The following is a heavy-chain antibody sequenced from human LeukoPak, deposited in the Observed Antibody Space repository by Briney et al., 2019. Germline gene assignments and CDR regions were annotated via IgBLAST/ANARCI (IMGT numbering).Heavy chain of an antibody. D-gene: IGHD1-26*01. CDR1: GGSISSSSYY. Sequence: SETLSLTCTVSGGSISSSSYYWGWIRQTPGKGLEWIGSIYYSGSTYYNPSLKSRVTISVDTSKNQFSLKLSSVTAADTAVYYCARGGGRIVGATTVFDYWGQGTLVTVSS. CDR2: IYYSGST. J-gene: IGHJ4*02. V-gene: IGHV4-39*07. CDR3: ARGGGRIVGATTVFDY.